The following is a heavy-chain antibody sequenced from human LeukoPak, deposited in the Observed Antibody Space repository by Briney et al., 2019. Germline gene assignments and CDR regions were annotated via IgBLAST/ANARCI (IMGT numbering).Heavy chain of an antibody. V-gene: IGHV4-39*01. D-gene: IGHD6-13*01. CDR3: ARHKIAAAGTWDVFDI. CDR1: GGSISSSSYY. CDR2: IYYSGST. Sequence: PSETLSLTCTVSGGSISSSSYYWGWIRQPPGKGLEWIGSIYYSGSTYYNPSLKSRVTMSVDTSKNQFSLKLSSVTAADTAVYYCARHKIAAAGTWDVFDIWGQGTMVTVSS. J-gene: IGHJ3*02.